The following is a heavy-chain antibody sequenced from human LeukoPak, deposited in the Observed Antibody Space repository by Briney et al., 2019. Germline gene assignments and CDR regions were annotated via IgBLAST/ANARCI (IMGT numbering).Heavy chain of an antibody. D-gene: IGHD3-22*01. CDR1: GGSISSSSYY. V-gene: IGHV4-39*07. J-gene: IGHJ4*02. Sequence: SETLSLTCTVSGGSISSSSYYWGWIRQPPGKGLEWIGSIYYSGSTYYNPSLKSRVTISVDTSKNQFSLKLSSVTAADTAVYYCARLKHRYYYDSSGYGLSHYFDYWGQGTLVTVSS. CDR2: IYYSGST. CDR3: ARLKHRYYYDSSGYGLSHYFDY.